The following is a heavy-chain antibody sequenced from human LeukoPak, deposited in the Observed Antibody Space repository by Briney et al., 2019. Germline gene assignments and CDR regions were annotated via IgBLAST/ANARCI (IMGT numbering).Heavy chain of an antibody. V-gene: IGHV3-30*18. Sequence: GGSLRLSCAASGFTFSSYGMHWVRQAPGKGLEWVAVISYDGSNKYYADSVKGRFTISRDNSKNTLYLQMNSLRAEDTAVYYCAKDGGGTIFKRDFDYWGQGTLVTVSS. CDR1: GFTFSSYG. J-gene: IGHJ4*02. CDR2: ISYDGSNK. CDR3: AKDGGGTIFKRDFDY. D-gene: IGHD3-9*01.